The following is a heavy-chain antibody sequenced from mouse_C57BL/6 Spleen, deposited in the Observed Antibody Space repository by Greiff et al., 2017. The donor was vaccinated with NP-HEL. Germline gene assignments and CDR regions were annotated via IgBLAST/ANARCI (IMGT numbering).Heavy chain of an antibody. CDR1: GYAFTNYL. Sequence: VQLQQSGAELVRPGTSVKVSCKASGYAFTNYLIEWVKQRPGQGLEWIGVINPGSGGTNYNEKFKGKATLTADKSSSTAYMQLSSLTSEDSAVYFCARRGLMGPDYWGQGTTLTVSS. J-gene: IGHJ2*01. CDR2: INPGSGGT. CDR3: ARRGLMGPDY. D-gene: IGHD2-3*01. V-gene: IGHV1-54*01.